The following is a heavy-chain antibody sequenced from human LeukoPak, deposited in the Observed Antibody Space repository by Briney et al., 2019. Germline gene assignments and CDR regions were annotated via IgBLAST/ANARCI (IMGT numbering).Heavy chain of an antibody. Sequence: GGSLRLSCAASGFTFSDLWMGWVRQAPGKGLEWVANINQDGSENYYVASVKGRFTISRDNAKNSLYLQMNRLKAEDTAVYYCTKGRSNHYWGQGTLVTVST. J-gene: IGHJ4*02. D-gene: IGHD3-10*01. CDR2: INQDGSEN. CDR1: GFTFSDLW. V-gene: IGHV3-7*01. CDR3: TKGRSNHY.